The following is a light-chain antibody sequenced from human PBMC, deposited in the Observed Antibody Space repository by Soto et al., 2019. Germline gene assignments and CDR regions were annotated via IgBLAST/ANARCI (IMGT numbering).Light chain of an antibody. CDR1: QNINKY. CDR2: DAS. J-gene: IGKJ5*01. CDR3: QQRSTWPIT. Sequence: EIVLTQSPGTLSLSPGERATLSCRTSQNINKYLAWYQQKPGQAPRLLIYDASNRATGIPARFSGSGSGTDFTLTISSLEPEDFAVYYCQQRSTWPITFGQGTRLEIK. V-gene: IGKV3-11*01.